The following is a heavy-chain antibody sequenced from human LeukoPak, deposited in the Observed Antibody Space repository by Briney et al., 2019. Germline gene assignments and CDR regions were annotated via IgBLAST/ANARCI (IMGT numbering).Heavy chain of an antibody. V-gene: IGHV4-59*01. CDR2: IYYSGST. CDR3: ARVTYYDFWSGYSHPGGHFDY. J-gene: IGHJ4*02. CDR1: GGSISSYY. Sequence: SETLSLTCTVSGGSISSYYWSWIRQPPGKGLEWIGYIYYSGSTNYNPSLKSRVTISVDTSKNQFSLKLSSVTAADTAVYCCARVTYYDFWSGYSHPGGHFDYWGQGTLVTVSS. D-gene: IGHD3-3*01.